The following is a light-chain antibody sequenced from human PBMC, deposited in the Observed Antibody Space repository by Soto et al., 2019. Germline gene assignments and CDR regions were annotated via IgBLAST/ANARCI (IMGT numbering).Light chain of an antibody. CDR1: SSDVGDYNY. CDR3: ASFTSTTSLM. V-gene: IGLV2-14*01. CDR2: EVS. Sequence: QSVLTQPASVSGSPGQSITISCTGTSSDVGDYNYVSWYQQHPGKAPKLMIYEVSHRPSGVSIRFSGSKSGNTASLTISGLQSEDEAGYYCASFTSTTSLMFGGGTQLTVL. J-gene: IGLJ7*01.